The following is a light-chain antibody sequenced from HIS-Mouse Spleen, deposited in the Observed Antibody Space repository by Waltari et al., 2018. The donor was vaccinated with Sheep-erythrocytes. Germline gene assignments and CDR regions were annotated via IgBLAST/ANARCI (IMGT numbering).Light chain of an antibody. CDR1: SSNIGAGYD. CDR3: QSYDSSLSGSKV. Sequence: QSVLTQPPSVSAAPGQRVTIACTGSSSNIGAGYDEHWYQQLPGPAPKLLIYGNSNRPSGVPDRFSGSKSGTSASLAITGLQAEDEADYYCQSYDSSLSGSKVFGGGTKLTVL. J-gene: IGLJ2*01. V-gene: IGLV1-40*01. CDR2: GNS.